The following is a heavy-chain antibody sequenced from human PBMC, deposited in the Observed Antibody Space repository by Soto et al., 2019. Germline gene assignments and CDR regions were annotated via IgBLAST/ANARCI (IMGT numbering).Heavy chain of an antibody. V-gene: IGHV4-39*01. D-gene: IGHD6-6*01. CDR2: IYYSGST. CDR1: GGSISSSSYY. J-gene: IGHJ4*02. Sequence: QLQLQESGPGLVKPSETLSLTCTVSGGSISSSSYYWGWIRQPPGKGLEWIGSIYYSGSTYYNPSLKRRCTISVDKSKNQFSLKLSSVTAADTAVYYCARQYIASRDFDYWGQGTLVTVS. CDR3: ARQYIASRDFDY.